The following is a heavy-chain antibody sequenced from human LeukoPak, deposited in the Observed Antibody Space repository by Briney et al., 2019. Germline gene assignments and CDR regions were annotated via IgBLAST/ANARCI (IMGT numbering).Heavy chain of an antibody. CDR1: GFTLSDHY. V-gene: IGHV3-72*01. D-gene: IGHD3-22*01. CDR3: ARGDSSGYSNY. J-gene: IGHJ4*02. CDR2: SRNKANSYTT. Sequence: GGSLRLSCAASGFTLSDHYMDWVRQAPGKGLEWVGRSRNKANSYTTEYAASVTGRFTIARDDPENSLYLQMNSLKTEDTAVYYCARGDSSGYSNYWGQGTLVTVSS.